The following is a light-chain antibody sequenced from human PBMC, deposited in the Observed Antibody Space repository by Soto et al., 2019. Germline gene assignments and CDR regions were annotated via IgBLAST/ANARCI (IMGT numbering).Light chain of an antibody. V-gene: IGKV1-5*01. Sequence: YTRSGSIGDRVTMKCRASQTISSWLAWYQLKPGKAPKLLIYVASSLQSGVPSRFSGSGAGTDFTLTISSLEPEDFAIYYCLHRSYPFTFGQGTRLEVK. CDR3: LHRSYPFT. J-gene: IGKJ5*01. CDR1: QTISSW. CDR2: VAS.